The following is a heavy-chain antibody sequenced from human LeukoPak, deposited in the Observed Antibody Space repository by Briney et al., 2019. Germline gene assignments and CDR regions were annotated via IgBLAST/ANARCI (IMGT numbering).Heavy chain of an antibody. CDR3: AKVGVCGGGSSNLTGFDP. V-gene: IGHV3-23*01. D-gene: IGHD2-15*01. CDR2: ISGSGGST. J-gene: IGHJ5*02. Sequence: GGSLRLSCAASGFTFSSYAMSWVRQAPGKGLEWVSAISGSGGSTYYADSVKGRFTISRDNSKNTLYLQMNSLRAEDTAVYYCAKVGVCGGGSSNLTGFDPWAREPWSPSPQ. CDR1: GFTFSSYA.